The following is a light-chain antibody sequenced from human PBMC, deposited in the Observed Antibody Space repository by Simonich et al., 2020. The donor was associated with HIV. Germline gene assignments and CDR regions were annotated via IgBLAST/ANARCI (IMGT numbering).Light chain of an antibody. CDR3: SSYTSSTTLVL. V-gene: IGLV2-14*02. CDR1: SSDGGSYNL. J-gene: IGLJ2*01. CDR2: DVN. Sequence: QSALTQPASVSGSPGQSITISCTGTSSDGGSYNLVSWSQQHPGKAPKLMIYDVNTRPSGVSNRFSGSKSGNTASLTISGLQAEDEADYYCSSYTSSTTLVLFGGGTKLTVL.